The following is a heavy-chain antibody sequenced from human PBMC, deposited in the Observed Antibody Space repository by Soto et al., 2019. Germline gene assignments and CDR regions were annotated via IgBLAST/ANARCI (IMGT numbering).Heavy chain of an antibody. J-gene: IGHJ4*02. CDR3: ARLRRIAYYVDY. V-gene: IGHV4-39*01. CDR1: GGSISSSSYY. CDR2: IYYSGST. Sequence: SETLSLTCTVSGGSISSSSYYWGWIRQPPGKGLEWIGSIYYSGSTYYNPSLKSRVTISVDTSKNQFSLKLSSVTAADTAVYYCARLRRIAYYVDYWGQGTLVTVSS. D-gene: IGHD2-21*01.